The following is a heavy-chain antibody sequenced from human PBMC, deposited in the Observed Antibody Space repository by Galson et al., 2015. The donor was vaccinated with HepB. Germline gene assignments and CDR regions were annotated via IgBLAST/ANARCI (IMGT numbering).Heavy chain of an antibody. CDR1: GFTFSSYG. Sequence: SLRLSCAASGFTFSSYGMTWIRQAPGKGLEWVSVIGSSGDFTYYADSVKGQFTISRDNAKNSLYLQMNSLRDEDTAVYYCARDFSSYDSSGYYSYYYYGMDVWGQGTTVTVSS. D-gene: IGHD3-22*01. J-gene: IGHJ6*02. CDR2: IGSSGDFT. V-gene: IGHV3-23*01. CDR3: ARDFSSYDSSGYYSYYYYGMDV.